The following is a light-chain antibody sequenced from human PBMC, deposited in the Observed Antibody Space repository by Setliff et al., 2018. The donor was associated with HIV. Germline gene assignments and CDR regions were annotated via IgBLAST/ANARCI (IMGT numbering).Light chain of an antibody. CDR2: SVT. Sequence: QSVLTQPSSVSGAPGQRVTISCTGISSNIGECYDVHWYQQLPGTAPKLLIYSVTNRPSGVPNRFSGSKSGTSASLSIAGLQAEDEADYYCRSYNNSMTGYVFGTGTKVTVL. J-gene: IGLJ1*01. CDR3: RSYNNSMTGYV. CDR1: SSNIGECYD. V-gene: IGLV1-40*01.